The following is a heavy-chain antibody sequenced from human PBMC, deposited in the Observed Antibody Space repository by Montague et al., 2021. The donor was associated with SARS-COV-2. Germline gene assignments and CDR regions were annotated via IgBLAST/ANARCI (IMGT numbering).Heavy chain of an antibody. J-gene: IGHJ4*02. Sequence: KEYALSVKSRITITPDTSKNQLSLQLTSVTPEDTAVYYCTRAVWGVRDYWGQGSLVTVSS. CDR2: K. CDR3: TRAVWGVRDY. D-gene: IGHD3-10*01. V-gene: IGHV6-1*01.